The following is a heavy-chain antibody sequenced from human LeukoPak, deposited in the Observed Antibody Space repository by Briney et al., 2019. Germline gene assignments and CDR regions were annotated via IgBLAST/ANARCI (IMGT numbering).Heavy chain of an antibody. CDR3: ARDRGYGYGLFDY. Sequence: GGSLRLSCAASGFTVRSVYMTWVRQAPGKGLEWVSSFYSGGSSYYADSVKGRFIISRDSSTDTLYLQMNSLRVEDTAVYFCARDRGYGYGLFDYWGQGTLVTVSS. CDR2: FYSGGSS. V-gene: IGHV3-53*01. CDR1: GFTVRSVY. D-gene: IGHD5-18*01. J-gene: IGHJ4*02.